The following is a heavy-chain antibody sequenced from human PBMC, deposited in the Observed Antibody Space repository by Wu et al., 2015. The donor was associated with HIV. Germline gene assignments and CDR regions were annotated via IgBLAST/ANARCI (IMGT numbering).Heavy chain of an antibody. D-gene: IGHD2-2*01. J-gene: IGHJ4*02. CDR2: ISAYNGNT. Sequence: QVQLVQSGAEVKKPGSSVEVSCKGFGGTFSSYVISWVRQAPGQGLEWMGGISAYNGNTKYAQKFQGRVTLTTDTSTTTAHMELRSLRSDDTAVYYCARVGCNTKSCWYYFDYWGQGALVTVSS. V-gene: IGHV1-18*01. CDR1: GGTFSSYV. CDR3: ARVGCNTKSCWYYFDY.